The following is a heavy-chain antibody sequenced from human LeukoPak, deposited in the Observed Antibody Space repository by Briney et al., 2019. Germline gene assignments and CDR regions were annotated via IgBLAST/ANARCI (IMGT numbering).Heavy chain of an antibody. CDR2: IWNDGSET. D-gene: IGHD2-15*01. J-gene: IGHJ4*02. CDR3: ARFRRGVYCSGGSCYFAYFDY. V-gene: IGHV3-33*01. Sequence: GGSLRLSCAASGFIFSNYGMHWVRQAPGKRLEWVAVIWNDGSETFHADSVKGRFRIARDNSKNTLYLQMNSLRAEDTAVYYCARFRRGVYCSGGSCYFAYFDYWGQGTLSPSPQ. CDR1: GFIFSNYG.